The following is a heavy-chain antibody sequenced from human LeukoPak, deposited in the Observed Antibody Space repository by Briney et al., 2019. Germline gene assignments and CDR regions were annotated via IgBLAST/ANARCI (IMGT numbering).Heavy chain of an antibody. CDR1: GFTFSSYG. V-gene: IGHV3-30*02. D-gene: IGHD3-22*01. J-gene: IGHJ4*02. CDR3: ARWGYYYDSSGHTAVDY. Sequence: PGGSLRLSCAASGFTFSSYGMHWVRQTPGKGLEWVAFIRYDGSNKYYADSVKGRFTISRDNSKNTLYLQMNSLRVEDTAVYYCARWGYYYDSSGHTAVDYWGQGTLVTVSA. CDR2: IRYDGSNK.